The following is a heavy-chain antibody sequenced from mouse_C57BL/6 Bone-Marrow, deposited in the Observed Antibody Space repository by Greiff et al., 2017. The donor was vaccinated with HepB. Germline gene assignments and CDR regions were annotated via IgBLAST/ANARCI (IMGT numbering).Heavy chain of an antibody. Sequence: DVQLQESGGGLVQPGGSLKLSCAASGFTFSDYGMAWVRQAPRKGPEWVAFISNLAYSIYYADTVTGRFTISRENAKNTLYLQMSHLKSEDTAMYYCARDRKYWYFDVWGTGTTVTVSS. V-gene: IGHV5-15*01. J-gene: IGHJ1*03. CDR1: GFTFSDYG. CDR3: ARDRKYWYFDV. CDR2: ISNLAYSI.